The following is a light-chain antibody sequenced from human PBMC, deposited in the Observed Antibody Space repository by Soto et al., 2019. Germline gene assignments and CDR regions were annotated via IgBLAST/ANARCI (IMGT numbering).Light chain of an antibody. CDR2: DAS. V-gene: IGKV3D-15*01. CDR1: QSISSY. J-gene: IGKJ1*01. CDR3: QHYNNWPAWT. Sequence: ILLIQARDTLWVCQGQDVTLPCRASQSISSYLAWYQQRPGQPSRLLIYDASNRATGIPARFSGSGSETEFTLTITSLQSEDFAVYYCQHYNNWPAWTFGQGTKVDIK.